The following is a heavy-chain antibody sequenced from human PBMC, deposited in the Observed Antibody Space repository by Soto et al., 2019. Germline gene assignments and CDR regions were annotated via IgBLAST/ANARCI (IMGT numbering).Heavy chain of an antibody. Sequence: ASVKVSCKASGGTFCLYAISGVQQSPGQGLEWMGGIIPLFGTTNYAQKFQGTVTITADESTTTAYMELSSLRSEDTAVYYCARSYYDSNNYYYYFDLWGQGTPVTVSS. CDR3: ARSYYDSNNYYYYFDL. CDR2: IIPLFGTT. CDR1: GGTFCLYA. J-gene: IGHJ4*02. D-gene: IGHD3-22*01. V-gene: IGHV1-69*13.